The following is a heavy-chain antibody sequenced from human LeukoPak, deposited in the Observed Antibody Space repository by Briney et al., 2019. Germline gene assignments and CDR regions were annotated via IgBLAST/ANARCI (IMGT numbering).Heavy chain of an antibody. CDR3: ARDERYDSSGYPFDY. V-gene: IGHV1-2*02. CDR1: GYTFTGYN. D-gene: IGHD3-22*01. Sequence: ASVKVSCKASGYTFTGYNMHWVRQAPGQGLEWMGWINPNSGDTNYAQKFQGRVTMPRDTSISTAYMELSRLRSDDTAVYYCARDERYDSSGYPFDYWGQGTLVTVSS. J-gene: IGHJ4*02. CDR2: INPNSGDT.